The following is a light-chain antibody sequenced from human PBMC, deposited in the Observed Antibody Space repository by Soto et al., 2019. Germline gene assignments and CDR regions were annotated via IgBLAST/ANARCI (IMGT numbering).Light chain of an antibody. CDR2: GAS. J-gene: IGKJ4*01. Sequence: DIQMTQSPSSLSASVGDRVTITCRASQGISNFLAWYQQKPGKPPKLLISGASTLHSGVPSRFSGSGSGTDFTLTISRLQPEDVSTYYWQKYYSAPSLTFGGGTKVEIK. CDR3: QKYYSAPSLT. CDR1: QGISNF. V-gene: IGKV1-27*01.